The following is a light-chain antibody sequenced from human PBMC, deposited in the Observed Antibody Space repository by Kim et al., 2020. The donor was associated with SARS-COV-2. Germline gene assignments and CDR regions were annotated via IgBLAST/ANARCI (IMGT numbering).Light chain of an antibody. V-gene: IGLV1-44*01. Sequence: VNIAGSGSTSNNGSNTVNRYPQPPGKAPQHLISRNYQRPSGVPDRFSCPKSGTSASLAIRGLQSEDEADYYCAAWDDSLNGRDVVFGGGTQLTVL. CDR2: RNY. CDR3: AAWDDSLNGRDVV. J-gene: IGLJ2*01. CDR1: TSNNGSNT.